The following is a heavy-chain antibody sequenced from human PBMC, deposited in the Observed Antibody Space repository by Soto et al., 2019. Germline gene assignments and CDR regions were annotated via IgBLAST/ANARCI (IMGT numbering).Heavy chain of an antibody. V-gene: IGHV1-69*12. CDR3: ARSRVRGEAVAGTYFDY. CDR1: GGTFSSYA. Sequence: QVQLVQSGAEVKKPGSSVKVSCKASGGTFSSYAISWVRQAPGQGLEWMGGIIPIFGTANYAQKFQGRVTITADECTSTAYMELSSLRSEDTAVYYCARSRVRGEAVAGTYFDYWGQGTLVTVSS. D-gene: IGHD6-19*01. CDR2: IIPIFGTA. J-gene: IGHJ4*02.